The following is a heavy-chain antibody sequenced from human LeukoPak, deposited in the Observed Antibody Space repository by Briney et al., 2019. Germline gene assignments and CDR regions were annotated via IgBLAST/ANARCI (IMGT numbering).Heavy chain of an antibody. D-gene: IGHD2-2*01. V-gene: IGHV3-23*01. CDR2: ISGSGGST. CDR1: GFTFSSYA. Sequence: GGSLRLSCAASGFTFSSYAMSWVRQAPGKGLEWVSAISGSGGSTYYAHSVKGRFTISRDNSENTLYLQMNSLRAEDTAVYYCAKFAWDIVVVPAANFDNWGQGTLVTVSS. CDR3: AKFAWDIVVVPAANFDN. J-gene: IGHJ4*02.